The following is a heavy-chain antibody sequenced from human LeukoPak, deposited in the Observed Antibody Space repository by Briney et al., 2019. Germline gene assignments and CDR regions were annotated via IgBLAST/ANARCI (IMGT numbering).Heavy chain of an antibody. CDR1: GFTFSDYY. Sequence: GGSLRLSCAASGFTFSDYYMSWVRQAPGKGLEWVSSISSSSSYIYYADSVKGRFTISRDNAKNSLYLQMNSLRAEDTAVYYCARGYCSGGSCLDYWGQGTLVTVS. J-gene: IGHJ4*02. V-gene: IGHV3-21*01. CDR3: ARGYCSGGSCLDY. CDR2: ISSSSSYI. D-gene: IGHD2-15*01.